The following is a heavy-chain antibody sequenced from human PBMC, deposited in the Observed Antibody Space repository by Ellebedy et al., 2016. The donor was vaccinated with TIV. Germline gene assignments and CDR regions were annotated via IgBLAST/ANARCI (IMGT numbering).Heavy chain of an antibody. Sequence: GESLKISCAASGFTFSSYAMSWVRQAPGKGLEWVSAISGSGGSTYYADSVKGRFTISRDNSKNTLYLQMNSLRAEDTAVYYCAKDYGDYGDYFDYWGQGTLVTVSS. V-gene: IGHV3-23*01. D-gene: IGHD4-17*01. CDR2: ISGSGGST. CDR3: AKDYGDYGDYFDY. CDR1: GFTFSSYA. J-gene: IGHJ4*02.